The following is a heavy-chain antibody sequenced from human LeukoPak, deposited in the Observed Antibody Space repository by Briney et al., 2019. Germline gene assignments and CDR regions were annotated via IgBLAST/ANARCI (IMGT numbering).Heavy chain of an antibody. CDR1: GFTFSSYA. CDR3: AKDPYHPGYGDYGVRKNAFDI. D-gene: IGHD4-17*01. J-gene: IGHJ3*02. CDR2: ISGSGGST. V-gene: IGHV3-23*01. Sequence: GGSLRLSCAASGFTFSSYAMSWVRQAPGKGLEWVSAISGSGGSTYYADSAKGRFTISRDNSKNTLYLQMNSLRAEDTAVYYCAKDPYHPGYGDYGVRKNAFDIWGQGTMVTVSS.